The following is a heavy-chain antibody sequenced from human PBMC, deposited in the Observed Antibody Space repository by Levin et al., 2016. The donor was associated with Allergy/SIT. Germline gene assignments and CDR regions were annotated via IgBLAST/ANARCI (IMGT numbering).Heavy chain of an antibody. Sequence: VRQAPGKGLEWVSSISSSSSYMFYADSVKGRFTISRDNAKRSLFLQMNSLRVEDTAVYFCAREGIYSSSWSAFDIWGQGTMVTVSS. CDR2: ISSSSSYM. CDR3: AREGIYSSSWSAFDI. J-gene: IGHJ3*02. V-gene: IGHV3-21*04. D-gene: IGHD6-13*01.